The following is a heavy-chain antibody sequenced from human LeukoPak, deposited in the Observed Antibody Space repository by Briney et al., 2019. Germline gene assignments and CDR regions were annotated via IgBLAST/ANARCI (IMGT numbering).Heavy chain of an antibody. V-gene: IGHV4-39*01. CDR2: IYYSGST. CDR3: ARHVHDYIWGSYRHGRYDY. J-gene: IGHJ4*02. D-gene: IGHD3-16*02. Sequence: SETLSLTCTVSGGSISCSSYYWGWIRQPPGKGLEWIGSIYYSGSTYYNPSLKSRVTISVDTSKNQFSLKLSSVTAADTAVYYCARHVHDYIWGSYRHGRYDYWGQGTLVTVSS. CDR1: GGSISCSSYY.